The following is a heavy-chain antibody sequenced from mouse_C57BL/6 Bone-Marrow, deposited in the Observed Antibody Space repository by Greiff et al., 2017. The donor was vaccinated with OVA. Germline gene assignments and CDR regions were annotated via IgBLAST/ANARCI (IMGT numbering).Heavy chain of an antibody. CDR3: ARWGYGNY. V-gene: IGHV1-55*01. CDR1: GYTFTSYW. D-gene: IGHD2-10*02. CDR2: IFPGSGST. J-gene: IGHJ4*01. Sequence: QVQLQQPGAELVMPGASVKLSCKASGYTFTSYWMHWVKQRPGQGLEWIGEIFPGSGSTYYNEKFKGQATLTVDTSSSTAYMQLSSLTSEDSAVYFCARWGYGNYWGQGTSVTVSS.